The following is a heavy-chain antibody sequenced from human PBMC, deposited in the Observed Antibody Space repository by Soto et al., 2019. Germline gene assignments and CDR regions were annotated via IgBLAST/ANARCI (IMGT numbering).Heavy chain of an antibody. CDR3: ARGISYRWVY. CDR1: GDSLSTDYW. J-gene: IGHJ4*02. V-gene: IGHV4-4*02. D-gene: IGHD3-16*02. Sequence: PSETLSLTCTVSGDSLSTDYWWSWVRQPPGKGLEWIGEIHHSGITNYIQSVRSRGTMSVDKSNNQVSLELTSVAAADTAVYYCARGISYRWVYWGQGILVTVS. CDR2: IHHSGIT.